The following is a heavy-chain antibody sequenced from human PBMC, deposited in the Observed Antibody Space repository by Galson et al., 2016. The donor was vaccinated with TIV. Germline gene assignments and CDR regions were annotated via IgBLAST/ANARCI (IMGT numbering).Heavy chain of an antibody. CDR3: ARHSVSASSGWLPSL. J-gene: IGHJ4*02. V-gene: IGHV4-38-2*01. CDR2: IFYSGST. Sequence: SETLSLTCAVSGYFIRNGYYWGWIRQPPGKGLEWIGSIFYSGSTYYNVSLKSRVTISVDTSKNQFSLKLNSVTAADTAVYYCARHSVSASSGWLPSLWGQGTLVTVSS. D-gene: IGHD6-19*01. CDR1: GYFIRNGYY.